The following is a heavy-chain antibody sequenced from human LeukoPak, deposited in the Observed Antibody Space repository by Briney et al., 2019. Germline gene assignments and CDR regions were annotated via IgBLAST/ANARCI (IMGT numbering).Heavy chain of an antibody. CDR1: GGTFSSYA. CDR2: IIPIFGTA. V-gene: IGHV1-69*01. J-gene: IGHJ4*02. D-gene: IGHD3-3*01. Sequence: SVKVSCKASGGTFSSYAISWVRQAPGQGLEWMGGIIPIFGTANYAQKFQGRVTITADESTSTAYMELSSLRSEDTAVYYCANGVRFLEWLTLFDYWGQGTLVTVFS. CDR3: ANGVRFLEWLTLFDY.